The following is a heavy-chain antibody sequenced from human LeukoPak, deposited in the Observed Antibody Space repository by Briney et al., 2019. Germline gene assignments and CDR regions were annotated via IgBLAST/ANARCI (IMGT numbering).Heavy chain of an antibody. D-gene: IGHD2-15*01. CDR2: IRAKDDGGTT. CDR1: GFTFGNFP. Sequence: GRSLRLSCTASGFTFGNFPITWVRQAPGKGLEWVGYIRAKDDGGTTEYAAAVKGRFTISRDDSKAIAYLQMNSLQTEDTGVYYCTRGSGRFEYWGQGTLVTVSS. V-gene: IGHV3-49*04. J-gene: IGHJ4*02. CDR3: TRGSGRFEY.